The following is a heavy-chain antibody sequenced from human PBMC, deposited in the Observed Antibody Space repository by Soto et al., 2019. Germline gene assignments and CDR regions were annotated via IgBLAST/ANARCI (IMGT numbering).Heavy chain of an antibody. Sequence: EVQLVESGGGLVKPGGSLRLSCAASGFTFSSYSMNWVRQAPGKGLEWVSSISSSSSYIYYADSVKGRFTISRDNAKNSLYLQMNSLRAEDTAVYYCATTRYFDWLPQYYFDYWGQGTLVTVSS. CDR3: ATTRYFDWLPQYYFDY. J-gene: IGHJ4*02. CDR1: GFTFSSYS. D-gene: IGHD3-9*01. CDR2: ISSSSSYI. V-gene: IGHV3-21*01.